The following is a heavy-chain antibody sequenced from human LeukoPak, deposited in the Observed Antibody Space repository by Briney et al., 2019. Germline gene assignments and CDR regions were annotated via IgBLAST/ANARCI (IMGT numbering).Heavy chain of an antibody. J-gene: IGHJ4*02. CDR3: ARGGVAGPRDY. CDR2: ISSSGSTI. CDR1: GFTFSSYE. D-gene: IGHD6-19*01. Sequence: PGGSLRLSCAASGFTFSSYEMNWVRQAPGKGLEWVSYISSSGSTIYYADSVKGRFTLSRDNAKNSLYLQMNSLRAEDTAVYYCARGGVAGPRDYWGQGTLVTVSS. V-gene: IGHV3-48*03.